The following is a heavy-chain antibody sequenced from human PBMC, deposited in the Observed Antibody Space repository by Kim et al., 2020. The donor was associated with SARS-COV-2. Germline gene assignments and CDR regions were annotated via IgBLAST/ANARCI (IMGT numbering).Heavy chain of an antibody. CDR3: ARDRPSFYGDMDL. D-gene: IGHD4-17*01. Sequence: GGSLRLSCAASGFTLDFYAMHWVRQAPGRGLEWLAVICYDGNYKYYADSVKGRFTLSKDISKNTVDLQMNRLRPEDTAVYFCARDRPSFYGDMDLWGQGIPVSVSS. CDR2: ICYDGNYK. V-gene: IGHV3-33*01. J-gene: IGHJ4*02. CDR1: GFTLDFYA.